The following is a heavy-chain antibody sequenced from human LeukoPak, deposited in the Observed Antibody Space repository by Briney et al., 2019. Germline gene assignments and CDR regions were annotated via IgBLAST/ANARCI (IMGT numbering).Heavy chain of an antibody. CDR1: GFTFSSYW. J-gene: IGHJ4*02. Sequence: PGGSLRLSCAASGFTFSSYWMHWVRQAPGKGLVWVSRINSDGISTSYADSVKGRFTISRDNAKNTLYLQMNSLRADVTAVYYCSKGGPTVGDCWGQGTLVTVSS. D-gene: IGHD4-17*01. V-gene: IGHV3-74*01. CDR2: INSDGIST. CDR3: SKGGPTVGDC.